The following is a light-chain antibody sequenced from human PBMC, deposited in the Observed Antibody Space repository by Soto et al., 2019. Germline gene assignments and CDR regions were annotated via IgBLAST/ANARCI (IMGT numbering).Light chain of an antibody. CDR1: QGISNY. CDR3: QQLNSYPIT. J-gene: IGKJ5*01. V-gene: IGKV1-9*01. Sequence: DIELTQSPSFLSSCVGDRFTITCRASQGISNYLAWYQQKPGKAPKLLSYAASTLQSGVPSSFSGSGSGTEFTLTISSLQPEDFATYYCQQLNSYPITFGQGTRLEIK. CDR2: AAS.